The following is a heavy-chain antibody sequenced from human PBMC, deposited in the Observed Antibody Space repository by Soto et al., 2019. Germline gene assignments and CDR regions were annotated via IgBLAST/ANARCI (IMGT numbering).Heavy chain of an antibody. CDR1: GGSFSGYY. Sequence: SETLSLTCAFYGGSFSGYYWSWIRQPPGKGLEWIGEINHSGSTNYNPSLKSRVTISVDTSKNQFSLKPSSVTAADTAVYYCARGAAVPSGWPYYYYYYMDVWGKGTTVTVSS. D-gene: IGHD6-13*01. CDR2: INHSGST. CDR3: ARGAAVPSGWPYYYYYYMDV. V-gene: IGHV4-34*01. J-gene: IGHJ6*03.